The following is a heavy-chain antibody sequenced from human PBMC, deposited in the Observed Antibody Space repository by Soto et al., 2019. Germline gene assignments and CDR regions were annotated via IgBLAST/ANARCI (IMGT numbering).Heavy chain of an antibody. CDR3: ARGVSNYDFWSGYSHYYYYMDV. Sequence: PSETLSLTCAVYGGSFSGYYWSRILQPPGKGLEWIGEINHSGSTNYNPSLKSRVTISVDTSKSQFSLKLSSVTAADTAIYYCARGVSNYDFWSGYSHYYYYMDVWGKGTTVTVSS. V-gene: IGHV4-34*01. D-gene: IGHD3-3*01. CDR1: GGSFSGYY. CDR2: INHSGST. J-gene: IGHJ6*03.